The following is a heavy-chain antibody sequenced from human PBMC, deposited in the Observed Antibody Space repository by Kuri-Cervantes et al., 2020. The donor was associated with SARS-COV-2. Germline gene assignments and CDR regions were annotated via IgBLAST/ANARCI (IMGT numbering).Heavy chain of an antibody. V-gene: IGHV4-38-2*01. Sequence: GSLRLSCAVSGYSISSGYYWGWIRQPPGKGLEWIGSIYHSGSTYYNPSLKSRVTISVDTSKSQFSLKLSSVTAADTAVYYCARIRGSVVVVAATNPFDYWGQGTLVTVSS. CDR1: GYSISSGYY. CDR3: ARIRGSVVVVAATNPFDY. CDR2: IYHSGST. J-gene: IGHJ4*02. D-gene: IGHD2-15*01.